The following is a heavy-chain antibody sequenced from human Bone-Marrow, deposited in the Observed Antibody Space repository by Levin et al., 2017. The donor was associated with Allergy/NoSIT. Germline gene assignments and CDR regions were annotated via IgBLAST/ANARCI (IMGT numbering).Heavy chain of an antibody. CDR3: ARDHLSQRFDY. D-gene: IGHD2-2*01. CDR1: GFTVSSNY. CDR2: IYSGGNT. J-gene: IGHJ4*02. V-gene: IGHV3-66*01. Sequence: PGGSLRLSCAASGFTVSSNYMSWVRQAPGKGLEWVSVIYSGGNTYYADSVKGRFTISRDNSKNTLYLQMNSLRAEDTAVYYCARDHLSQRFDYWGQGTLVTVSS.